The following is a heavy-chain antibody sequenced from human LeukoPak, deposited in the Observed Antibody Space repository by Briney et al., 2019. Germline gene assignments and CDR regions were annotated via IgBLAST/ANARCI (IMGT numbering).Heavy chain of an antibody. CDR1: GFTFSNYA. J-gene: IGHJ1*01. CDR2: ISDSGGST. V-gene: IGHV3-23*01. CDR3: AKDLHSSSWYNYFQH. D-gene: IGHD6-13*01. Sequence: GGSLRLSCAASGFTFSNYAMSWVRQAPGKGLEWVSAISDSGGSTYYADSVTGRFTISRDNSKNTLYLQMNSLRAEDTAVYYCAKDLHSSSWYNYFQHWGQGTLVTVSS.